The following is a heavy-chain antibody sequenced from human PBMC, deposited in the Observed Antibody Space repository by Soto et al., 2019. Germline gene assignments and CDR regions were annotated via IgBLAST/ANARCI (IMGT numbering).Heavy chain of an antibody. V-gene: IGHV4-34*01. Sequence: SATLSLTCAVYGGSFSGYYWSWIRQPPGKGLEWIGEINHSGSTNYNPSLKSRVTISVDTSKNQFSLKLSSVTAADTAVYYCAKYGSGSLYAFDIWGQGTMVTVSS. CDR1: GGSFSGYY. CDR2: INHSGST. J-gene: IGHJ3*02. CDR3: AKYGSGSLYAFDI. D-gene: IGHD3-10*01.